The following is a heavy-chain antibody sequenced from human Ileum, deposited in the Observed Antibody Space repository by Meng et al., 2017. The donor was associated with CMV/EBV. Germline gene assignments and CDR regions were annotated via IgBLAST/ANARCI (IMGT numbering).Heavy chain of an antibody. CDR3: ARGLYYDFGRGYSANDY. D-gene: IGHD3-3*01. CDR2: MNPNSGNT. Sequence: ASVKVSCKASGYTFTSYDINWVRQATGQGLEWMGWMNPNSGNTGYAQKFQGRVTMTRNTSISTAYMELSSLRSEDTAVYYCARGLYYDFGRGYSANDYWGQGTLVTVSS. CDR1: GYTFTSYD. V-gene: IGHV1-8*01. J-gene: IGHJ4*02.